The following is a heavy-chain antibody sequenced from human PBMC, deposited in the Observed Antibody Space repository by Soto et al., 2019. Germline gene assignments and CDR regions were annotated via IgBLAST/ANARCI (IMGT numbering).Heavy chain of an antibody. CDR2: IYHSGIT. CDR3: ARLLFSGGSWFDP. V-gene: IGHV4-4*02. Sequence: PSETLSLTCAVSDGSISSNNWWSWVRQPPGKGLEWIGDIYHSGITNYNPSLKSRVTISVDTSKNQFSLKLSSVTAADTAVYYCARLLFSGGSWFDPWGQGTLVTVSS. D-gene: IGHD3-16*01. CDR1: DGSISSNNW. J-gene: IGHJ5*02.